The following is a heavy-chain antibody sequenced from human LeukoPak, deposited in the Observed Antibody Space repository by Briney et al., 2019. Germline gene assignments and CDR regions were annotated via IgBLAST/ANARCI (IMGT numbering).Heavy chain of an antibody. D-gene: IGHD5-12*01. CDR1: GYTFTGYY. Sequence: ASVKVSCKASGYTFTGYYMHWVRQAPGQGLEWMGWINPNSGGTNYAQKFQGRVNMTRDTSISTAYMELSRLRSDDTAVYYCARDRRVATGGGCVYWGQGTLVTVSS. CDR3: ARDRRVATGGGCVY. V-gene: IGHV1-2*02. J-gene: IGHJ4*02. CDR2: INPNSGGT.